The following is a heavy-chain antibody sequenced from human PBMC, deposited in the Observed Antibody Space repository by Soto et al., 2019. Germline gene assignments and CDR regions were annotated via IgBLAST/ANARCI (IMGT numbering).Heavy chain of an antibody. Sequence: EVQLVESGGGLVQPGRSLRLSCAASGFTFDDYAMHWVRQAPGKGLEWVSGISWNSGSIGYADSVKGRFTISRDNAKNSLYLQMNSLRAEDTALYYCAKDNDSSGFGFGGMDVWGQGTTVTVSS. CDR1: GFTFDDYA. J-gene: IGHJ6*02. D-gene: IGHD3-22*01. CDR2: ISWNSGSI. V-gene: IGHV3-9*01. CDR3: AKDNDSSGFGFGGMDV.